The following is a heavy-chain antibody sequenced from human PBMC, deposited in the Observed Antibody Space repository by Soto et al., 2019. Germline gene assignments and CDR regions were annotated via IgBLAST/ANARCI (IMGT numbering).Heavy chain of an antibody. V-gene: IGHV2-5*02. Sequence: QITLKESGPTLVKPTQTLTLTCTFSGFSLSTSGVGVGWIRQPPGKALEWLALIYWDDDKRYRPSLKSRLTITKDTSKNQVVLTMTNMDPVDTATYYCAHSALHMITFGGVGVTGYDYWGQGTLVTVSS. CDR3: AHSALHMITFGGVGVTGYDY. D-gene: IGHD3-16*01. CDR1: GFSLSTSGVG. J-gene: IGHJ4*02. CDR2: IYWDDDK.